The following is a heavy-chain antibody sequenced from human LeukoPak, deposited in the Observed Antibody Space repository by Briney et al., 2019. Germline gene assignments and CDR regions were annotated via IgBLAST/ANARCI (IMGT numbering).Heavy chain of an antibody. V-gene: IGHV3-66*01. J-gene: IGHJ4*02. Sequence: GGSLRLSCVASRFTVSNNHMNWVRQAPGKGLEWVSVIYNGDNTYYADSVQGRFTISKGNSKNTLYLQMNSLRPEDTAVYFCARASRWLAFDNWGQGTLVTVSS. D-gene: IGHD6-19*01. CDR3: ARASRWLAFDN. CDR1: RFTVSNNH. CDR2: IYNGDNT.